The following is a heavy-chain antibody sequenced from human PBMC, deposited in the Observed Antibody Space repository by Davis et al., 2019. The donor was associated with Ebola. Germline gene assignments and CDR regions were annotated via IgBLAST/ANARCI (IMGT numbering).Heavy chain of an antibody. J-gene: IGHJ5*02. Sequence: PSETLSLTCTVSGGSISSYYWSWIRQPPGKGLEWIGYIYYSGSTNYNPSLKSRVTISVDTSKNQFSLKLSSVTAADTAVYYCARDRGPAVAGSNWFDPWGQGTLVTVSS. D-gene: IGHD6-19*01. CDR2: IYYSGST. V-gene: IGHV4-59*01. CDR1: GGSISSYY. CDR3: ARDRGPAVAGSNWFDP.